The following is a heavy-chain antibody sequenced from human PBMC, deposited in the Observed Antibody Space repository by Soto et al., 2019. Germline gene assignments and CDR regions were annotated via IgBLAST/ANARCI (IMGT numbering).Heavy chain of an antibody. CDR1: GYTLIHYY. CDR2: INPSDGST. Sequence: QVQLVQSGAEVKNPGASVKVSCKASGYTLIHYYMHWVRQSPGQGLEWMGMINPSDGSTSNTQKFQDRVTMTRDRYTSTVHMELSSLRSDDTAVYYCGRDVSDPTGSASFDYWGQGTLVTVSS. J-gene: IGHJ4*02. CDR3: GRDVSDPTGSASFDY. V-gene: IGHV1-46*01.